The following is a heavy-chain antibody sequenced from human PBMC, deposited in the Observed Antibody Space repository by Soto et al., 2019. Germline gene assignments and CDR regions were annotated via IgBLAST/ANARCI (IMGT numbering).Heavy chain of an antibody. D-gene: IGHD3-10*01. Sequence: QVQLVQSGAEVKKPGASVKVSCKASGYTFTSYAMHWVRQAPGQRLDWMGWINAGNGNTKYSQKFQGRVTITRDTSASTAYMELSSLRSEDTAVYYCARDLHRPSYYYGSGSYRPLDYWGQGTLVTVSS. CDR3: ARDLHRPSYYYGSGSYRPLDY. CDR2: INAGNGNT. V-gene: IGHV1-3*01. J-gene: IGHJ4*02. CDR1: GYTFTSYA.